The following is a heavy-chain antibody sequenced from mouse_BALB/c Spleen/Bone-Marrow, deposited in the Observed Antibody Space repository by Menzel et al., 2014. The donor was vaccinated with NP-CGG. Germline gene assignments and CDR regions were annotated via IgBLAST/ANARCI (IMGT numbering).Heavy chain of an antibody. V-gene: IGHV2-2*02. CDR1: GFSLTSYG. CDR2: IWRGGST. D-gene: IGHD2-14*01. CDR3: ARNRDYRYDAYFDY. J-gene: IGHJ2*01. Sequence: QVQLQQSGPGLVQPSQSLSITCTVSGFSLTSYGVHWVRRSPGKGLEWLGVIWRGGSTDYNAAFISRLSISKDNSKSXGFFKMNSLQANDTAIYYCARNRDYRYDAYFDYWGQGTTLTVSS.